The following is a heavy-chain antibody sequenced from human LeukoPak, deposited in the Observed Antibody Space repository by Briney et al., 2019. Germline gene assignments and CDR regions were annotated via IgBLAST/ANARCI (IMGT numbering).Heavy chain of an antibody. D-gene: IGHD3-16*01. V-gene: IGHV1-2*06. CDR3: ARDWGRNYGMDV. CDR1: GYTFTGHY. J-gene: IGHJ6*02. CDR2: INPDSGAT. Sequence: ASVKVSCKASGYTFTGHYMHWVRQAPGQGLEWMGRINPDSGATVYAQKLQGRVTMTTDTSTSTAYMELRSLRSDDTAVYYCARDWGRNYGMDVWGQGTTVTVSS.